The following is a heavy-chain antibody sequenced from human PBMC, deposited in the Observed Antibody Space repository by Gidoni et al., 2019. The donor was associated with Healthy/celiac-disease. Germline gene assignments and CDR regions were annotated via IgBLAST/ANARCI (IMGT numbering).Heavy chain of an antibody. CDR3: ASLRYYGSGSYFVGGADY. V-gene: IGHV4-31*03. Sequence: QVQLQESGPGLVKPSQTLSLTCTVSGGSISSGGYYWSWIRQHPGKGLEWIGYIYYSGGTYYNPSLKSRVTISVDTSKNQFSLKLSSVTAADTAVYYRASLRYYGSGSYFVGGADYWGQGTLVTVSS. CDR2: IYYSGGT. CDR1: GGSISSGGYY. J-gene: IGHJ4*02. D-gene: IGHD3-10*01.